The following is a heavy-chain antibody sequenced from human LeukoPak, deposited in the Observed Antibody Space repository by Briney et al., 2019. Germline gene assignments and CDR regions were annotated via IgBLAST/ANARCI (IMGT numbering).Heavy chain of an antibody. CDR1: GGTFSSYA. Sequence: SVKVSCKASGGTFSSYAISWVRQAPGQGLEWMGRIIPIFGTANYAQKFQGRVTITTDESTSTAYMELSSLRSEDTAVYYCAKGGYYDILTGYLDWFDPWGQGTLVTVSS. V-gene: IGHV1-69*05. CDR3: AKGGYYDILTGYLDWFDP. D-gene: IGHD3-9*01. J-gene: IGHJ5*02. CDR2: IIPIFGTA.